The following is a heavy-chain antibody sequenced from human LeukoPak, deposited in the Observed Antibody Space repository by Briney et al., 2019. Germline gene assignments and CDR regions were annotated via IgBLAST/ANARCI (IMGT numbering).Heavy chain of an antibody. CDR1: GSTFTSYD. Sequence: ASVKLSCTGSGSTFTSYDINWVRQATGQGLEWVGWMNPNSGNTGYAQKFQGRVTMTRNTSISTAYMELSSLRSEDTAVYYCARGPTHAAGEYFDLWGRGTLVIVSS. J-gene: IGHJ2*01. CDR2: MNPNSGNT. CDR3: ARGPTHAAGEYFDL. V-gene: IGHV1-8*01. D-gene: IGHD7-27*01.